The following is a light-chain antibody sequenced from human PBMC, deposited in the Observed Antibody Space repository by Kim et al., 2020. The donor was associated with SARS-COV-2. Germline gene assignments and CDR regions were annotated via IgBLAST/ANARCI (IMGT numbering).Light chain of an antibody. CDR3: AAWDDSLNAWV. CDR1: SANIGSKT. Sequence: GQSVTITVSGNSANIGSKTVNGFQQLPGTAPKLHIYSTNQRPSGVADRFSGYKSGTAASLAISGLQSEDGADYYCAAWDDSLNAWVFGGGTKLAVL. CDR2: STN. J-gene: IGLJ3*02. V-gene: IGLV1-44*01.